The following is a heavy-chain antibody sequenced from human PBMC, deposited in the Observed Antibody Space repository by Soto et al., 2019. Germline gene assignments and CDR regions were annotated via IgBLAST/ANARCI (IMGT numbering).Heavy chain of an antibody. CDR2: IIPIFGIK. V-gene: IGHV1-69*01. Sequence: QMQLVQSGAEVKERGSSVKISCKTSGGTFNTYALTWVRQAPGQGLEWIGGIIPIFGIKNVAQRFQGRVTINADESLTTAYMERTSLRSDDTAVYYCAKEAGYHWGQGTLVTVSS. D-gene: IGHD1-1*01. J-gene: IGHJ1*01. CDR1: GGTFNTYA. CDR3: AKEAGYH.